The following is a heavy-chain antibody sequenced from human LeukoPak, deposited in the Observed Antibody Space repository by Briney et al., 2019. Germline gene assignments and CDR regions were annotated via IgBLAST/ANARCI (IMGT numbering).Heavy chain of an antibody. V-gene: IGHV4-34*01. CDR1: GGSFSGYY. J-gene: IGHJ4*02. Sequence: PSETLSLTCAVYGGSFSGYYWSWIRQPPGKGLEWIGEINHSGSTNYNPSLKSRVTISVDTSKNQFSLKLSSVTAADTAVYYCARDKGSGKEGPYYFDYWGQGTLVTVSS. D-gene: IGHD3-10*01. CDR3: ARDKGSGKEGPYYFDY. CDR2: INHSGST.